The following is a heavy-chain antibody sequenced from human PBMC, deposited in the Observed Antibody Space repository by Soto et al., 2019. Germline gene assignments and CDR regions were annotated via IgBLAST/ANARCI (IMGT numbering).Heavy chain of an antibody. J-gene: IGHJ6*02. Sequence: SETLSLTCAVYGGSFSGYYWSWIRQPPGKGLEWIGEINHSGSTNCNPSLKSRVTISVDTSKNQFSLKLSSVTAADTAVYYCARLPFSSYYGMDGWGQGTTVTVSS. D-gene: IGHD2-2*01. CDR1: GGSFSGYY. CDR2: INHSGST. CDR3: ARLPFSSYYGMDG. V-gene: IGHV4-34*01.